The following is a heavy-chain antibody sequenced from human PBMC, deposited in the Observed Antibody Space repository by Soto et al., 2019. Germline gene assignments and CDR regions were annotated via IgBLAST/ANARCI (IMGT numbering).Heavy chain of an antibody. CDR2: IYYSGST. D-gene: IGHD6-6*01. V-gene: IGHV4-39*02. Sequence: SETLSLTCTVSGGSISSSSYYWGWIRQPPGKGLEWIGSIYYSGSTYYNPSLKSRVTISVDTSKNQFSLKLSSVTAADTAVYYCARESITARPGPWSQGTLVTVSS. CDR1: GGSISSSSYY. CDR3: ARESITARPGP. J-gene: IGHJ5*02.